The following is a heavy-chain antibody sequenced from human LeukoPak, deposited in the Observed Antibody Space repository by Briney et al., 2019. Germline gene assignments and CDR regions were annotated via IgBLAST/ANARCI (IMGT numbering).Heavy chain of an antibody. CDR3: ARGPPRHRYYYDSSGYYYPY. V-gene: IGHV4-34*01. CDR1: GGAFSGYY. D-gene: IGHD3-22*01. J-gene: IGHJ4*02. Sequence: SETLCLTCAVYGGAFSGYYWSSIRQPPGKGLEWIGEINHSGSTNYNPSLKSRVTISVDTSKNQFSLTLSSVTAADTAVYYCARGPPRHRYYYDSSGYYYPYWGQGTLVTVSS. CDR2: INHSGST.